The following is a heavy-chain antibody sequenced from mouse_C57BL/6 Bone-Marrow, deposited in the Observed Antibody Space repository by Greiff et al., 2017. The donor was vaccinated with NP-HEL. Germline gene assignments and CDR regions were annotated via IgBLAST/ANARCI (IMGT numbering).Heavy chain of an antibody. Sequence: QVQLQQSGAELARPGASVKLSCKASGYTFTSYGISWVKQRTGQGLEWIGEIYPRSGNTYYNEKFKGKATLTADKSSSTAYMELRSLTSEDSAVYFCARGGLLRYLYYFDYWGQGTTLTVSS. CDR2: IYPRSGNT. CDR3: ARGGLLRYLYYFDY. V-gene: IGHV1-81*01. CDR1: GYTFTSYG. J-gene: IGHJ2*01. D-gene: IGHD1-1*01.